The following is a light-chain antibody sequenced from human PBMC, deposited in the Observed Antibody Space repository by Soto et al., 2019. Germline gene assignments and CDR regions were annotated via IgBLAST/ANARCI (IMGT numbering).Light chain of an antibody. V-gene: IGKV1-39*01. J-gene: IGKJ2*01. Sequence: DIPMTQSPSSLSASVGDRVTITCRASQNISRHLNWYQQKPGKAPKLLIFAASTLQGGVPSRFSGSVSGTDFTLTIRSLYPGDFATYYCQQSYRTSRTFGQGTRLEVK. CDR3: QQSYRTSRT. CDR2: AAS. CDR1: QNISRH.